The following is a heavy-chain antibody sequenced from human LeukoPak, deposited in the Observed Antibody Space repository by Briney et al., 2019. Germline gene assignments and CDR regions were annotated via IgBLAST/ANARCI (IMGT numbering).Heavy chain of an antibody. J-gene: IGHJ4*02. V-gene: IGHV3-21*01. CDR3: ARDGGYSSGWLNYYFDY. Sequence: GGSLRLSCAASGFTFRSYAMSWVRQAPGKGLEWVSSISSSSSYIYYADSVKGRFTISRDNAKNSLYLQMNSLRAEDTAVYYCARDGGYSSGWLNYYFDYWGQGTLVTVSS. CDR1: GFTFRSYA. D-gene: IGHD6-19*01. CDR2: ISSSSSYI.